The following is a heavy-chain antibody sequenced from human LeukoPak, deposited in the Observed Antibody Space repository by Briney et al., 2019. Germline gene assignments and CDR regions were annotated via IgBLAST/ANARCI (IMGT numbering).Heavy chain of an antibody. CDR1: GFTFSTYA. V-gene: IGHV3-48*04. CDR3: AKRGIVIRAVIIVGFHKEAYYFDY. Sequence: PGGSLRLSCAASGFTFSTYAMNWVRQAPGKGLEWVSYISSGSSTIYYADSVKGRFTISRDNAMNSLYLQMNSLRAEDTAVYFCAKRGIVIRAVIIVGFHKEAYYFDYWGQGALVTVSS. CDR2: ISSGSSTI. D-gene: IGHD3-10*01. J-gene: IGHJ4*02.